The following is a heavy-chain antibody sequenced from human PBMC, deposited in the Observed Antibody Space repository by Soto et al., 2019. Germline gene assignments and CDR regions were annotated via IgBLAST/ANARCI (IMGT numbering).Heavy chain of an antibody. V-gene: IGHV1-69*12. CDR3: ERDKDQQQLGGNYYYGIDV. CDR1: GGTFGNSA. Sequence: QVQLVQSGAEVKKPGSSVTVSCKASGGTFGNSAISWVRQAPGQGLEWMGGIIPIFPKPDYAQKFQGRVTITANESTTTAYMELTSLRSEDTAVYYCERDKDQQQLGGNYYYGIDVWGQGTTVTVSS. D-gene: IGHD3-3*02. J-gene: IGHJ6*02. CDR2: IIPIFPKP.